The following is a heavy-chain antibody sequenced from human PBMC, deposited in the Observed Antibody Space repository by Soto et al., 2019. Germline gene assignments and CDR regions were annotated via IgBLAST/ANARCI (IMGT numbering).Heavy chain of an antibody. V-gene: IGHV4-61*01. CDR2: IYYSGST. D-gene: IGHD2-15*01. CDR3: ASEYCSGGSCSAFDI. Sequence: QVQLQESGPGLVKPSETLSLTCTVSGGSVSSGSYYWSWIRQPPGKGLEWIGYIYYSGSTNYNPSLKSRVPISVDTSKNQFSLKLSSVTAADTAVYYCASEYCSGGSCSAFDIWGQGTMVTVSS. CDR1: GGSVSSGSYY. J-gene: IGHJ3*02.